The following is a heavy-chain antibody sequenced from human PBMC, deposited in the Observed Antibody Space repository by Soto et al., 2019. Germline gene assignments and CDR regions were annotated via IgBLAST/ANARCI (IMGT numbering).Heavy chain of an antibody. J-gene: IGHJ6*02. V-gene: IGHV3-49*03. Sequence: PGGSLRLSCTASGFTFGDYAMSWFRQAPGKGLEWVGFIRSKAYGGTTEYAASVKGRFTISRDDSKSIAYLQMNSLKTEDTAVHYCTTSGYYRPSLYYGMDVWGQGTTVTVSS. CDR2: IRSKAYGGTT. D-gene: IGHD3-22*01. CDR3: TTSGYYRPSLYYGMDV. CDR1: GFTFGDYA.